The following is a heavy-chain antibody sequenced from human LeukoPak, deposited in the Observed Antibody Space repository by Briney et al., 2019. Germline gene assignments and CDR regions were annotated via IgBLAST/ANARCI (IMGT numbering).Heavy chain of an antibody. CDR3: ARQSPSSGWSKGAFDY. Sequence: SETLSLTCTVSGGSISSYYWSWIRQPPGKGLEWIGYIYYSGSTNYNPSLKSRVTISVDTSKNQFSPKLSSVTAADTAVYYCARQSPSSGWSKGAFDYWGQGTLVTVSS. CDR2: IYYSGST. V-gene: IGHV4-59*08. D-gene: IGHD6-19*01. J-gene: IGHJ4*02. CDR1: GGSISSYY.